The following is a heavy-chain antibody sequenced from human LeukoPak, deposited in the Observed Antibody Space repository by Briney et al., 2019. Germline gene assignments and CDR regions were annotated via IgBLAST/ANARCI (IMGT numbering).Heavy chain of an antibody. CDR1: GFSFSDYT. CDR2: ISSSSSYI. J-gene: IGHJ4*02. CDR3: ARGYGRADY. V-gene: IGHV3-21*01. Sequence: GGPLRLSCAGSGFSFSDYTMNWVRQAPGKGLEWVSSISSSSSYIYYADSVKGRFTISRDNAKNSLYLQMNSLRAEDTAVYYCARGYGRADYWGQGTLVSVSS. D-gene: IGHD5-18*01.